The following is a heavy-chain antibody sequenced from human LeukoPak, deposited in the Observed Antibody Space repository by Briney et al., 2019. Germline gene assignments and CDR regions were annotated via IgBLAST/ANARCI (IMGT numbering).Heavy chain of an antibody. CDR3: AKVRQAMVRGVNWFDP. Sequence: GGSLRLSCAASGFTFSSYGMHWVRQAPGKGLEWMAVISYDGSNKYYADSVKGRFTISRDNSKNTLYLQMNSLRAEDTAVYYCAKVRQAMVRGVNWFDPWGQGTLVTVSS. V-gene: IGHV3-30*18. CDR1: GFTFSSYG. CDR2: ISYDGSNK. D-gene: IGHD3-10*01. J-gene: IGHJ5*02.